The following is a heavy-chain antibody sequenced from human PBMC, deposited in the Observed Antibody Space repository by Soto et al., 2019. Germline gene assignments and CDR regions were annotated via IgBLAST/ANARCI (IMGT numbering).Heavy chain of an antibody. CDR2: IYPGDSDT. D-gene: IGHD1-26*01. CDR3: AWQWAPGGYYYYGMDV. Sequence: GESLKISCKGSGYSFTSNWIGWVRQKPGKGLEWMGFIYPGDSDTIYSASFQGQVTISADKSISTAYLQWSSLRASDTAMYYCAWQWAPGGYYYYGMDVWGQGTSVTVSS. CDR1: GYSFTSNW. J-gene: IGHJ6*02. V-gene: IGHV5-51*01.